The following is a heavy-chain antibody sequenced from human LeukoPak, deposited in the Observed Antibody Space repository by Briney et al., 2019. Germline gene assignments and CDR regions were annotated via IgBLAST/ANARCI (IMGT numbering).Heavy chain of an antibody. J-gene: IGHJ6*03. V-gene: IGHV1-8*03. CDR3: AREGSSGASYYMDV. CDR2: MNPNSGNT. D-gene: IGHD6-13*01. Sequence: ASVKVSCKASGYTFTSYDINWVRQATGQGLEWMGWMNPNSGNTGYAQKFQGRVTITTDESTSTAYMELSSLRSEDTAVYYCAREGSSGASYYMDVWGKGTTVTVSS. CDR1: GYTFTSYD.